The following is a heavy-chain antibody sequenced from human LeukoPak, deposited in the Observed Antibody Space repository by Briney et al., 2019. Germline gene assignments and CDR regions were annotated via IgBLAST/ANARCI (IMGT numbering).Heavy chain of an antibody. CDR3: ARDRHREYYDFWSGYYSYYNWFDP. D-gene: IGHD3-3*01. V-gene: IGHV1-24*01. Sequence: GSVKVSCKVSGYTLTELSMHWVRQAPGEGLEWMGGFDPEDGKTIYAQKFQGRVTMTEDTSTDTAYMELRSLRSEDTAVYYCARDRHREYYDFWSGYYSYYNWFDPWGQGTLVTVSS. CDR1: GYTLTELS. J-gene: IGHJ5*02. CDR2: FDPEDGKT.